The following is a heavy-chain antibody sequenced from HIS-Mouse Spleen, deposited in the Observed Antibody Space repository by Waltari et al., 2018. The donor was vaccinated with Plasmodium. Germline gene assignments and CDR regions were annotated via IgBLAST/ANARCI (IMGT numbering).Heavy chain of an antibody. CDR2: ISYDGSNK. J-gene: IGHJ4*02. CDR1: GFTFSRYG. CDR3: AKDRRSSSWYVDY. V-gene: IGHV3-30*18. Sequence: QVQLVESGGGVVQPGRSMSLSWAASGFTFSRYGMPWVRQAPGKGREWVAVISYDGSNKDYADSVKGRFTISRDNSKNTLYLQMNSLRAEDTAVYYCAKDRRSSSWYVDYWGQGTLVTVSS. D-gene: IGHD6-13*01.